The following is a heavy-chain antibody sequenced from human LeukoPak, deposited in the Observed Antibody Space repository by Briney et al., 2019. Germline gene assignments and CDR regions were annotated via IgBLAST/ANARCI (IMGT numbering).Heavy chain of an antibody. J-gene: IGHJ4*02. Sequence: GGSLRLSCAASGFTSSSYAMSWVRQAPGKGLEWVSAISGSGGSTYYADSVKGRFTISRDNSKNTLYLQMNSLRAEDTAVYYCAKGGEITMIVTVVALYYFDYWGQGTLVTVSS. CDR1: GFTSSSYA. CDR3: AKGGEITMIVTVVALYYFDY. D-gene: IGHD3-22*01. V-gene: IGHV3-23*01. CDR2: ISGSGGST.